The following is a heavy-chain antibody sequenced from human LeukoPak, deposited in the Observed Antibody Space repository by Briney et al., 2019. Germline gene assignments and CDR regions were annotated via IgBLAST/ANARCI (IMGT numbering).Heavy chain of an antibody. CDR1: GFTFSDYY. Sequence: GGSLRLSCAASGFTFSDYYMSWIRQAPGKGLEWVSYIGGGRGDDIHYADSVKGRFTISRDDAKRSIYLQLNSLRAGDTAVYYCARGLSVPDLPDWASDYWGQGTLVTVSS. D-gene: IGHD6-19*01. J-gene: IGHJ4*02. CDR3: ARGLSVPDLPDWASDY. CDR2: IGGGRGDDI. V-gene: IGHV3-11*06.